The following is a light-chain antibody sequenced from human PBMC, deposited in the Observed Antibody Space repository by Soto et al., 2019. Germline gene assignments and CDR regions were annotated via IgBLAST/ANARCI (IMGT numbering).Light chain of an antibody. V-gene: IGKV3-20*01. J-gene: IGKJ1*01. CDR2: DAS. CDR1: QRVASD. Sequence: VLTQSPGTLSLSPGEGATLSCRASQRVASDLAWYLQKPGQPPRLLIYDASIRATGIPDRISGSGSERDFNLTISRLEPEDAAVYYCQQYLNSPRTFGQGTKLEIK. CDR3: QQYLNSPRT.